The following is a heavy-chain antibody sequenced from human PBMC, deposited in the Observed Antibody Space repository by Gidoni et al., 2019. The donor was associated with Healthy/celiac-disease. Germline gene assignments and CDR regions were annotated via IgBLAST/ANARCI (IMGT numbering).Heavy chain of an antibody. J-gene: IGHJ4*02. CDR2: IYPGDSDT. V-gene: IGHV5-51*01. CDR1: GYSFTSYW. D-gene: IGHD4-17*01. Sequence: EVQLVQSGAEVKKPGESLKISCKGSGYSFTSYWIGWVRQMPGKGLEWMGIIYPGDSDTRYSPSFPGQVTISADKSISTAYLQWSSLKASDTAMYYCARRCYGDYEWNRYFDYWGQGTLVTVSS. CDR3: ARRCYGDYEWNRYFDY.